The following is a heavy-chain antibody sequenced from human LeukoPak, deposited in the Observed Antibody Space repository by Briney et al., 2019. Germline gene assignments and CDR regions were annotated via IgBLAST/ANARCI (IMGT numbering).Heavy chain of an antibody. Sequence: ASVKVSCKASVYTFTSYGISWVRQAPGQGLEWMGWISAYNGNTNYAQTLQGRVTMTTDTSTSTAYIELRSLRSDGTAVYYCARDRYYYDSSGYQELDYWVQGTLVSVSS. CDR1: VYTFTSYG. J-gene: IGHJ4*02. CDR2: ISAYNGNT. CDR3: ARDRYYYDSSGYQELDY. D-gene: IGHD3-22*01. V-gene: IGHV1-18*01.